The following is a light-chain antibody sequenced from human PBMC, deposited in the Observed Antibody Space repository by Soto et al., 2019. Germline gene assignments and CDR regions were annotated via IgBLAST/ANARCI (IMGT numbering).Light chain of an antibody. CDR1: QSVSIY. J-gene: IGKJ5*01. CDR2: DAS. CDR3: QQRSNWPPT. V-gene: IGKV3-11*01. Sequence: EIALTQSPATLSLSPGEGATLSCRASQSVSIYLAWYQQRPGQAPRLLIYDASNRATGIPARFSGSGSGTDFILTFSSLEPEDSAVYYCQQRSNWPPTFGLGTRLEIK.